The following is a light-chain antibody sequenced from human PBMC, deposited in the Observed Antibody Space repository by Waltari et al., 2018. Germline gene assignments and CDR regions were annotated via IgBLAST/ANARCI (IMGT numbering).Light chain of an antibody. Sequence: DIVITQSPATLSVSPGERATLSCRASQSVGTNLVWYQQKPGQAPRLLIFHASIRATGIAASFSGSGSGTEFTLTISSLQSEDFAVYYCQQYTDWQYTFGQGTKLEIK. V-gene: IGKV3-15*01. J-gene: IGKJ2*01. CDR2: HAS. CDR1: QSVGTN. CDR3: QQYTDWQYT.